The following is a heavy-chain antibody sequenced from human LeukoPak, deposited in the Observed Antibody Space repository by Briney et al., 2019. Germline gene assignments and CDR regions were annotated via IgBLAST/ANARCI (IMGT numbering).Heavy chain of an antibody. Sequence: RASVKVSCKASGGTFSSYAISWVRQAPGQGLEWMGRIIPILGIANYAQKFQGRVTITADKSTSTAYMELSSLRSEDTAVYYCARVPPEVGATINKGYYFDYWGQGTLVTVSS. CDR3: ARVPPEVGATINKGYYFDY. CDR2: IIPILGIA. J-gene: IGHJ4*02. V-gene: IGHV1-69*04. CDR1: GGTFSSYA. D-gene: IGHD1-26*01.